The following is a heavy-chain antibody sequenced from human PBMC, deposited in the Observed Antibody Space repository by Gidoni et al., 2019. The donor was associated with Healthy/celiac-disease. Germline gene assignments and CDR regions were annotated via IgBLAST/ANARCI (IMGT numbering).Heavy chain of an antibody. CDR2: ISGSGGST. D-gene: IGHD6-19*01. CDR1: GFTFRRYA. Sequence: EAPLLVSGGGLAHCGGSLTLPCAPSGFTFRRYAMSWVRQAPGKGLEWVSAISGSGGSTYYADSVKGRFTISRDNSKNTLYLQMNSLRAEDTAVYYCAKDGDIAVAPDAFDIWGQGTMVTVSS. J-gene: IGHJ3*02. CDR3: AKDGDIAVAPDAFDI. V-gene: IGHV3-23*01.